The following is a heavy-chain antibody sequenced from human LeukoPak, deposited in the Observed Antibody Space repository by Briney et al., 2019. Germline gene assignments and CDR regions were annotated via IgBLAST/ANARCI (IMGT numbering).Heavy chain of an antibody. CDR3: AREVAVAGTYYFDY. V-gene: IGHV4-34*01. J-gene: IGHJ4*02. D-gene: IGHD6-19*01. CDR2: INHSGST. CDR1: GGSFSGYY. Sequence: SETLSLTCAVYGGSFSGYYWSWIRQPPGKGLEWIGEINHSGSTNYNPSLKSRVTISVDTSKDQFSLKLSSVTAADTAVYYCAREVAVAGTYYFDYWGQGTLVTVSS.